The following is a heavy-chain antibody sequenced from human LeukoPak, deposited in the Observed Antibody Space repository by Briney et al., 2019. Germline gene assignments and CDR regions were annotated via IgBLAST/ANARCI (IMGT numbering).Heavy chain of an antibody. V-gene: IGHV7-4-1*02. CDR1: EGTYNNYA. Sequence: ASVKVSGKASEGTYNNYAISWVRQAPGQGLEWMGWINTNTGNRTYAQGFTGRFVFSLDTSVSTAYLQISSLKAEDTAVYYCARDINGGGWYLWGQGTLVTVSS. CDR3: ARDINGGGWYL. CDR2: INTNTGNR. J-gene: IGHJ4*02. D-gene: IGHD6-19*01.